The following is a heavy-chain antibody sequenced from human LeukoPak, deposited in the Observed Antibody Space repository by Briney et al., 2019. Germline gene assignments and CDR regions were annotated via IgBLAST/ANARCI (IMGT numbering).Heavy chain of an antibody. CDR2: IYWDDIK. CDR3: AQHTYHDNCHGWFDS. V-gene: IGHV2-5*02. D-gene: IGHD1-1*01. CDR1: GLSLTTSGVG. Sequence: SGPTLVKPTQTLTLTCTLSGLSLTTSGVGVGWIRQPPGKALEWLALIYWDDIKGYSPSLKNRLTITKDTSKNQVVLTMTNMDPVDTATYYCAQHTYHDNCHGWFDSWGQGILVTVSS. J-gene: IGHJ5*01.